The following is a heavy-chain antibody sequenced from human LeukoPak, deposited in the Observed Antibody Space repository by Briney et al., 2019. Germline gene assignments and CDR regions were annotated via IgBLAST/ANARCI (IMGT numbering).Heavy chain of an antibody. Sequence: SETLSLTCTVSGGSISSYYWSWIRQPPGKGLEWIGYIYYSGSTNYNPSLKSRVTISVDTSKNQFSLKLSSVTAADTAVYYCARGDGSGSYGDPDPWGQGTLVTVSS. V-gene: IGHV4-59*01. D-gene: IGHD3-10*01. CDR3: ARGDGSGSYGDPDP. J-gene: IGHJ5*02. CDR1: GGSISSYY. CDR2: IYYSGST.